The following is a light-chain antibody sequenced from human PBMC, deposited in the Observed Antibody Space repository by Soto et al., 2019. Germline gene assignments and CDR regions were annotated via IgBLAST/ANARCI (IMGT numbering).Light chain of an antibody. CDR1: QSVDSSF. CDR2: GAS. J-gene: IGKJ1*01. Sequence: EIVLTQSPGSLSLSPGERGTLSCRASQSVDSSFFAWYQQKPDQAPRLLIYGASNRATGIPDRFSGSGSGTDFTLTISRLEPEDFALYYCQQYVSSVTFGQGTKVEIK. CDR3: QQYVSSVT. V-gene: IGKV3-20*01.